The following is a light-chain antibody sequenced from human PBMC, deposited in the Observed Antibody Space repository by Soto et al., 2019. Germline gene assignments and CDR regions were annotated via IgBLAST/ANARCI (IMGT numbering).Light chain of an antibody. CDR1: SSNIGGNA. CDR2: SNN. CDR3: AAWDDSLSGYV. Sequence: QSVLTQPPSASGNPRQRVTISRSGSSSNIGGNAVNWYQQLPGTTPKLLIYSNNQRPSGVPDRFSGSKSGTSASLAISGLQSEDEADYYCAAWDDSLSGYVFGTGTKVTVL. V-gene: IGLV1-44*01. J-gene: IGLJ1*01.